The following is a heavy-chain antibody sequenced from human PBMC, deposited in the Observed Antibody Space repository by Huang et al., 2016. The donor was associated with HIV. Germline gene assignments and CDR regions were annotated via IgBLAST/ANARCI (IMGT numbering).Heavy chain of an antibody. CDR1: GYSFAKYW. D-gene: IGHD5-18*01. CDR3: ARLDTARNYYYYGLDV. CDR2: IYPDASAT. V-gene: IGHV5-51*01. J-gene: IGHJ6*02. Sequence: EEQLVQSGAEVKKPGESLKISCEGSGYSFAKYWIGWVRQMPGKGLEWLGIIYPDASATRYSPSFQGQVSISADKSISPAYLQWSSLKASDTAMYYCARLDTARNYYYYGLDVWGQGTSVIVSS.